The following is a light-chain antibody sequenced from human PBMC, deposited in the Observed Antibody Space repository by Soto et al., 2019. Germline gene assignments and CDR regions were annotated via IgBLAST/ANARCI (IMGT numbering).Light chain of an antibody. CDR3: QQYQTWPFP. CDR1: QRVSSH. CDR2: AAS. J-gene: IGKJ2*01. Sequence: EIVMTQSPATLSVSPGEGATLSCRANQRVSSHLAWYQHKPGQAPRLLIHAASTRAPGILARFSGSGSGTEFTLTISSLQSEDFAVYYCQQYQTWPFPFGQGTKLEIK. V-gene: IGKV3-15*01.